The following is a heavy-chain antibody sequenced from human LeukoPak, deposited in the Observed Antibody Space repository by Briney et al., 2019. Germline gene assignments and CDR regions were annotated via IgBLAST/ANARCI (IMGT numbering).Heavy chain of an antibody. Sequence: ASVKVSCKASRYTFTGYYMHWVRQAPGQGLEWMGWINPNSGGTNYAQKFQGRVTMTRDTSISTAYMELSRLRSDDTAVYYCARDQAAAGYLTSGENFGYWGQGTLVTVS. D-gene: IGHD6-13*01. CDR1: RYTFTGYY. V-gene: IGHV1-2*02. J-gene: IGHJ4*02. CDR3: ARDQAAAGYLTSGENFGY. CDR2: INPNSGGT.